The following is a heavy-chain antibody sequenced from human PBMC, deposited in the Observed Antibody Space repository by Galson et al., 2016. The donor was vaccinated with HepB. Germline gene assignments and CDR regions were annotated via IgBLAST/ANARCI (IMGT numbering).Heavy chain of an antibody. D-gene: IGHD4/OR15-4a*01. V-gene: IGHV1-3*01. CDR2: INPGNGER. CDR1: GYRFTAYG. Sequence: SVKVSCKASGYRFTAYGMHWVRQAPGERPEWMGWINPGNGEREYSKKFQGRVTITRDPSASTAYMDLSSLRSEDTALYYCERDGITVLEAPAPFDSWGREPWSPSPQ. CDR3: ERDGITVLEAPAPFDS. J-gene: IGHJ4*02.